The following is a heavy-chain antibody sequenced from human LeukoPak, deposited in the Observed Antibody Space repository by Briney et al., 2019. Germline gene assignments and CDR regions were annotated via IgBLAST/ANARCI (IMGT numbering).Heavy chain of an antibody. CDR2: INPSDGST. J-gene: IGHJ4*02. D-gene: IGHD3-10*01. CDR3: ARESSVLKHFDY. V-gene: IGHV1-46*01. Sequence: ASVKVSCKASRSTFTSNYMHWVRQAPGQGLEWMGLINPSDGSTSYAQKFQGRVTVTRDTSTSTVYMELSSLGSEDTAVYYCARESSVLKHFDYWGQGTLVTVSS. CDR1: RSTFTSNY.